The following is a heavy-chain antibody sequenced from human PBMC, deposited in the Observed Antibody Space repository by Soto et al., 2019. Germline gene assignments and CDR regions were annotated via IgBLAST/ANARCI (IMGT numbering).Heavy chain of an antibody. Sequence: GASVKVSCKASGGTFSSYTVSWVRQAPGQGLEWMGRIIPILGIANYAQKFQGRVTITADKSTSTAYMELSSLRSEDTAVYYCASVVGRRRIWFGELFMDVWGKGTTITVSS. V-gene: IGHV1-69*02. CDR3: ASVVGRRRIWFGELFMDV. J-gene: IGHJ6*04. CDR2: IIPILGIA. CDR1: GGTFSSYT. D-gene: IGHD3-10*01.